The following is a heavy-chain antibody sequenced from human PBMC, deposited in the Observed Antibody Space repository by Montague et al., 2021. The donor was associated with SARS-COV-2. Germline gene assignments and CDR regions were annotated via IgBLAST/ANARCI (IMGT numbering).Heavy chain of an antibody. D-gene: IGHD2-8*02. V-gene: IGHV4-39*07. Sequence: SETLSLTCTVSAGSISSRSNYWGWIRQPPGMGLQWSGSVDSGGSNYNSPSIKSRVTISLDTSKNQFSLKLSSVTAAETAVYYGGRDESNRYWYEYWGQGALVTVSS. CDR2: VDSGGSN. CDR1: AGSISSRSNY. CDR3: GRDESNRYWYEY. J-gene: IGHJ4*02.